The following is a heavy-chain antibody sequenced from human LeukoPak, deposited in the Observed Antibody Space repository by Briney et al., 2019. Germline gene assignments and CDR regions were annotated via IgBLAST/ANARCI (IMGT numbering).Heavy chain of an antibody. J-gene: IGHJ4*02. Sequence: SETLSLTCAVYGGSFTGYSWTWTRQPPGKGLEWTGDINHSGSANYNPSLRSRVTISIDTSKNQFSLKLRSVTAADTAVYYCASDALVSAAILFYWGQGTQVIVSS. V-gene: IGHV4-34*01. CDR3: ASDALVSAAILFY. CDR2: INHSGSA. D-gene: IGHD2-2*02. CDR1: GGSFTGYS.